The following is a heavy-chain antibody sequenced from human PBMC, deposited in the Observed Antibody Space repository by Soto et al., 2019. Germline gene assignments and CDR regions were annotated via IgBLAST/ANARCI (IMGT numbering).Heavy chain of an antibody. CDR3: TRDPDYGDYWGYFFDY. Sequence: QVQLVQSGAEVKKPGASVKVSCKTSGHTFAAFFIHWIRQAPGQGLEWMGWINPTSGATVSAQKFQDRVTMTRDTSISTAYMELRGLKSDDTAVYYCTRDPDYGDYWGYFFDYWGQGTPVSVSS. V-gene: IGHV1-2*02. CDR2: INPTSGAT. CDR1: GHTFAAFF. D-gene: IGHD4-17*01. J-gene: IGHJ4*02.